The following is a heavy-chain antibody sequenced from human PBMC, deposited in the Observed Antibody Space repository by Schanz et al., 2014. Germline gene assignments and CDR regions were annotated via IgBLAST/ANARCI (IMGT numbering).Heavy chain of an antibody. CDR3: ARDKGGYYPFDY. J-gene: IGHJ4*02. Sequence: QVQLVESGGTLVKPGGSLRLSCVVSGFTFSDYYMSWIRQAPGKGLSWVARIDGEGSDTRYADSVKGRFTISRDNAKNSLYLQMNSLRAEDTAVYYCARDKGGYYPFDYWGQGSLVTVSS. CDR2: IDGEGSDT. V-gene: IGHV3-11*06. D-gene: IGHD3-22*01. CDR1: GFTFSDYY.